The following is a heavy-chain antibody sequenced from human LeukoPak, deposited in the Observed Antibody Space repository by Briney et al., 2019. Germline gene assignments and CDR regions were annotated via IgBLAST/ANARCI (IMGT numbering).Heavy chain of an antibody. CDR2: IYWDDDK. Sequence: SGPTLVNPTQTLTLTCTFSGFSLSTSGVGVGWIRQPPGKALEWLALIYWDDDKRYSPSLKSRLTITKDTSKNQVVLTMTNMDPVDTATYYCAHRRPNYYDSSGYYLDAFDIWGQGTMVTVSS. CDR3: AHRRPNYYDSSGYYLDAFDI. D-gene: IGHD3-22*01. CDR1: GFSLSTSGVG. V-gene: IGHV2-5*02. J-gene: IGHJ3*02.